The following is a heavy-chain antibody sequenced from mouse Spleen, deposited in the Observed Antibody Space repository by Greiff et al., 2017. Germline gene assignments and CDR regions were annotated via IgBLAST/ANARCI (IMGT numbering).Heavy chain of an antibody. V-gene: IGHV1-50*01. D-gene: IGHD3-3*01. Sequence: VQLQQPGAELVKPGASVKLSCKASGYTFTSYWMQWVKQRPGQGLEWIGEIDPSDSYTNYNQKFKGKATLTVDTSSSTAYMQLSSLTSEDSAVYYGARQGRGAGAMDYWGQGTSVTVSS. CDR2: IDPSDSYT. J-gene: IGHJ4*01. CDR3: ARQGRGAGAMDY. CDR1: GYTFTSYW.